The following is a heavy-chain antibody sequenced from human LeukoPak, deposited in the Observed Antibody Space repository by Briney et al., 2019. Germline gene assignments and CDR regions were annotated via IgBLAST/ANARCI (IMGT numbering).Heavy chain of an antibody. CDR2: ISYDGSNK. V-gene: IGHV3-30*18. J-gene: IGHJ4*02. CDR3: AKAPQPTTVTTGENY. CDR1: GFTFSTFG. D-gene: IGHD4-17*01. Sequence: PGGSLRLSCAASGFTFSTFGMHWVRQAPGKGLEWVAVISYDGSNKYYADSVKGRFTISRDNSKNTLYLQMNSLRAEDTAVYYCAKAPQPTTVTTGENYWGQGTLVTVSS.